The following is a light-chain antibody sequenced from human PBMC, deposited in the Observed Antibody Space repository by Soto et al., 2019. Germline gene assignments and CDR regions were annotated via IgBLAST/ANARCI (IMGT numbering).Light chain of an antibody. CDR2: AAS. Sequence: DIQMTQSPSSVSASVGDRVTITCRASQGVSSWLAWYQQRPGKAPKLLIYAASTLQSGVPSRFSGSGSGTHFTLTISSLQTEDFSTYFCQQSSTFPGTFGQGTRLEIK. CDR3: QQSSTFPGT. V-gene: IGKV1-12*01. J-gene: IGKJ5*01. CDR1: QGVSSW.